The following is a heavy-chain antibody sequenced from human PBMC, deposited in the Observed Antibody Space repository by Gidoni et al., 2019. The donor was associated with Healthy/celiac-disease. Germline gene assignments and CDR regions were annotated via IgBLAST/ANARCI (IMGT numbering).Heavy chain of an antibody. CDR3: ARVIRGGANDAFDI. V-gene: IGHV1-18*01. J-gene: IGHJ3*02. Sequence: QVQLGQSGAEVKKPGASVKGSCKAAGYTFTSYGISWVRLAPGQGLELLGWISAYNDNTNYAQKLQGRVTMTPATSTSTAYMELRSLRSDDTAVYYCARVIRGGANDAFDIWGQGTMVTVSS. CDR2: ISAYNDNT. D-gene: IGHD3-10*01. CDR1: GYTFTSYG.